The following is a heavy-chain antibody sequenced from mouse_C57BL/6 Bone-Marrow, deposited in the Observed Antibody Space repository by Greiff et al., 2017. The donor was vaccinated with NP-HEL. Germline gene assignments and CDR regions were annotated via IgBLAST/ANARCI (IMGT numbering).Heavy chain of an antibody. CDR3: ARETYDYGYFDV. CDR2: IYPRSGNT. Sequence: QVQLQQSGAELARPGASVKLSCKASGYTFTSYGISWVKQRTGQGLECIGEIYPRSGNTYYNEKFKGKATLTADKSSSTAYMELRSLTSEDSAVYFCARETYDYGYFDVWGTGTTVTVSS. J-gene: IGHJ1*03. CDR1: GYTFTSYG. V-gene: IGHV1-81*01. D-gene: IGHD2-3*01.